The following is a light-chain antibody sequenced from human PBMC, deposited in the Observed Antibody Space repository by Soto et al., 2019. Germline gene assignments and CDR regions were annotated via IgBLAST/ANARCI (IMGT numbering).Light chain of an antibody. CDR3: QQYGSSPPIT. CDR1: LSVSSSY. CDR2: GAS. Sequence: EIVSTQSPGTLSLSPGERATISCRASLSVSSSYLAWYQQKPGQAPRLLIYGASSRATGIPDRFSGSGSGTDFTLTISRLEPEDFAVYYCQQYGSSPPITFGQGTRLEIK. V-gene: IGKV3-20*01. J-gene: IGKJ5*01.